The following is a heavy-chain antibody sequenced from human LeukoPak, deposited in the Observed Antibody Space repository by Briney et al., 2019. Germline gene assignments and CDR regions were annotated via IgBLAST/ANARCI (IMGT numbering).Heavy chain of an antibody. V-gene: IGHV1-2*02. CDR1: AYTFTGYY. CDR2: INPNSGGT. D-gene: IGHD3-22*01. CDR3: ARDEVDYYDSSGYSPDY. J-gene: IGHJ4*02. Sequence: ASVKVSCKASAYTFTGYYMHWVRQAPGQGLEWMGWINPNSGGTNYAQKFQGRVTMTRDTSISTAYMELSRLRSDDTAVYYCARDEVDYYDSSGYSPDYWGQGTLVTVSS.